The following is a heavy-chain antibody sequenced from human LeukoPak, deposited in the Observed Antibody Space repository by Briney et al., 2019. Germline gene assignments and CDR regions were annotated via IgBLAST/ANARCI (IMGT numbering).Heavy chain of an antibody. D-gene: IGHD5-12*01. J-gene: IGHJ4*02. CDR2: ISSSSSTI. CDR1: GFTFSSYS. Sequence: GGSLRLSCAASGFTFSSYSMNWVRQAPGKGLEWVSYISSSSSTIYYADSVKGRFTISRDNAKNSLYLQMNSLRAEDTAVYYCASGYSGYATGFDYWGQGTLVTVSS. CDR3: ASGYSGYATGFDY. V-gene: IGHV3-48*01.